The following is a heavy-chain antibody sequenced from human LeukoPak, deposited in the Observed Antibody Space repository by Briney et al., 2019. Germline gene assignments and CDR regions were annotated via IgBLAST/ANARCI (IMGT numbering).Heavy chain of an antibody. Sequence: PSETLSLTCAVYGGSFSGYYWSWIRQPPGKGLEWIGEINHSGSTNYNPSLKSRVTISVDTSKNQFSLKLSSVTAADTAVYYCARRYCTDGVCYLVPWGQGTLVTVSS. CDR2: INHSGST. CDR1: GGSFSGYY. V-gene: IGHV4-34*01. CDR3: ARRYCTDGVCYLVP. J-gene: IGHJ5*02. D-gene: IGHD2-8*01.